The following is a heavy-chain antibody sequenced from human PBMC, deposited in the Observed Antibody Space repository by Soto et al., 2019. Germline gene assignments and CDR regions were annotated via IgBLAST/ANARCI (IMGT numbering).Heavy chain of an antibody. V-gene: IGHV1-46*01. CDR3: AREQILGSSSWYVIKTRSLIDY. D-gene: IGHD6-13*01. CDR1: GYTFTSYY. J-gene: IGHJ4*02. Sequence: GASVKVSCKASGYTFTSYYMHWVRQAPGQGLEWMGIINPSGGSTSYAQKLQGRVTMTRDTSTSTVYMELSSLRSEDTAVYYCAREQILGSSSWYVIKTRSLIDYWGQGTLVTVSS. CDR2: INPSGGST.